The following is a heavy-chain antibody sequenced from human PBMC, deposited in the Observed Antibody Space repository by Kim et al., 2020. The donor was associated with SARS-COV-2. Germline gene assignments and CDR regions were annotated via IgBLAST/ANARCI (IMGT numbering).Heavy chain of an antibody. J-gene: IGHJ5*02. CDR3: ARDHGT. CDR1: GGSFSGYY. V-gene: IGHV4-34*01. Sequence: SETLSLTCAVYGGSFSGYYWSWIRQPPGKGLEWIGEINHSGSTNYNPSLKSRVTISVDTSKNQFSLKLSSLTAADTAVYYCARDHGTWGQGTLVTVSS. CDR2: INHSGST.